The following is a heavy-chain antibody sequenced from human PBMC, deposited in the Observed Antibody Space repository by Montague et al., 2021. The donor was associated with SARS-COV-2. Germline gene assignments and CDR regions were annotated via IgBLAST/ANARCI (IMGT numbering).Heavy chain of an antibody. J-gene: IGHJ3*02. D-gene: IGHD3-22*01. CDR1: GGSISSGGYY. CDR3: ARVQGITMIVVVIGAFDI. V-gene: IGHV4-31*03. CDR2: IYYSGST. Sequence: TLSLTCTVSGGSISSGGYYWSWIRQHPGKGLEWIGYIYYSGSTXYNPSLKSRVTISVDTSKNQFSLKLSSVTAADTAVCYCARVQGITMIVVVIGAFDIWGQGTMVTVSS.